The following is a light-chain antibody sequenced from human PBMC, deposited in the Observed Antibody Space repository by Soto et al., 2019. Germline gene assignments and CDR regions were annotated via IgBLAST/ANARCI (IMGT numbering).Light chain of an antibody. J-gene: IGKJ1*01. CDR2: EAS. Sequence: DIQMTQSPSTLSASVGDRVTITCRASQSISSWLAWYQQAPGKAPKLLIYEASSLESGVPSRFSGSGSGTEFTLTISSLQPEDFGTYYCQQYNSHSQRTFGQGTKVEIK. CDR3: QQYNSHSQRT. V-gene: IGKV1-5*03. CDR1: QSISSW.